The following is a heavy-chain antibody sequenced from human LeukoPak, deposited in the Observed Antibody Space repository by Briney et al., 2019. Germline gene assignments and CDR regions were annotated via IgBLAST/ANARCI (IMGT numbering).Heavy chain of an antibody. CDR3: ARDRYDSSGYYYEDYFDY. Sequence: ASVKVSCKASGYTFTSYGISWVRQAPGQGLEWMGWISAYNGNTNYAQKLQGRVTMTTDTSTSTAYMELRSLRSDDTAVYYCARDRYDSSGYYYEDYFDYWGQGTLVTVSS. CDR1: GYTFTSYG. J-gene: IGHJ4*02. D-gene: IGHD3-22*01. V-gene: IGHV1-18*01. CDR2: ISAYNGNT.